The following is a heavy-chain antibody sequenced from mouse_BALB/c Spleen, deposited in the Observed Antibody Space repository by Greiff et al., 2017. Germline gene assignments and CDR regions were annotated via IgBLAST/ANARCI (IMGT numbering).Heavy chain of an antibody. V-gene: IGHV5-6-2*01. D-gene: IGHD2-3*01. CDR3: ARLFYDGCFDY. Sequence: EVMLVESGGGLVKLGGSLKLSCAASGFTFSSYYMSWVRQTPEKRLELVAAINSNGGSTYYPDTVKGRFTISRDNAKNTLYLQMSSLKSEDTALYYCARLFYDGCFDYWGQGTTLTVSS. CDR1: GFTFSSYY. CDR2: INSNGGST. J-gene: IGHJ2*01.